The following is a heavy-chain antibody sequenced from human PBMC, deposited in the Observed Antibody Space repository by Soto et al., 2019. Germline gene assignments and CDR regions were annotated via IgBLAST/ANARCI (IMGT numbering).Heavy chain of an antibody. CDR1: GGTFSSYA. CDR2: IIPIFGTA. J-gene: IGHJ6*02. D-gene: IGHD6-13*01. V-gene: IGHV1-69*01. CDR3: ARDVNAEITAAGTDYYYGMDV. Sequence: QVQLVQSGAEVKKPGSSVKVSCKASGGTFSSYAISWVRQAPGQGLEWMGGIIPIFGTANYAQKFQGRVTITADESTSTGYMELSSLRSEDTAVYYCARDVNAEITAAGTDYYYGMDVWGQGTTVTVSS.